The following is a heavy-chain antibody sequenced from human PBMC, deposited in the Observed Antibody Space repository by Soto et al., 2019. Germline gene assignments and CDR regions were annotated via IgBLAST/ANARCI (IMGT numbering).Heavy chain of an antibody. V-gene: IGHV3-30*18. D-gene: IGHD4-17*01. CDR3: VKDRLLGAYGNYCGMDV. CDR2: ISYDGSDK. J-gene: IGHJ6*02. Sequence: XGTLRRSCRVSVFTFNSSGMHWVRQGPGKGLEWMGVISYDGSDKYYADSVKGRVIISRDNSKNTLNLEMNRLRAEDTAIYYCVKDRLLGAYGNYCGMDVWGQGTTVTVSS. CDR1: VFTFNSSG.